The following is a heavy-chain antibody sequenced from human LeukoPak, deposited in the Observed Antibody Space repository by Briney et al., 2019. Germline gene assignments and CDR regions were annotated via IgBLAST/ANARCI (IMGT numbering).Heavy chain of an antibody. D-gene: IGHD3-22*01. V-gene: IGHV4-59*01. CDR2: IYYSGST. Sequence: SETLSLTCTVSGGSISGFYWSWIRQPPGKGLEWIGYIYYSGSTSYNPSLKSRVTISVDTSKNQFSLKLSSVTAADTAVYFCARDSLYDSSGYPFGYWGQGTLVTVSS. CDR1: GGSISGFY. CDR3: ARDSLYDSSGYPFGY. J-gene: IGHJ4*02.